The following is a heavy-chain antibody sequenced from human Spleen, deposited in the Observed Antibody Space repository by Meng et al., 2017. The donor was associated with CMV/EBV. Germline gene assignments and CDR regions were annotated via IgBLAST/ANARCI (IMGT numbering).Heavy chain of an antibody. CDR2: IYYSGST. D-gene: IGHD6-19*01. J-gene: IGHJ4*02. Sequence: SETLSLTCTVSGGSISSSSYYWGWTRQPPGKGLEWIGSIYYSGSTYYNPSLKSRVTISEDTSKNQFSLNLSSVTAADTAVYYCAREKQWLAYCDYWGQGTLVTVSS. V-gene: IGHV4-39*07. CDR3: AREKQWLAYCDY. CDR1: GGSISSSSYY.